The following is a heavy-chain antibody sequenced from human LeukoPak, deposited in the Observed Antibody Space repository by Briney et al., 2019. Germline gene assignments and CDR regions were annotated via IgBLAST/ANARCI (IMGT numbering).Heavy chain of an antibody. CDR1: GFTFSSYS. J-gene: IGHJ4*02. D-gene: IGHD6-13*01. Sequence: GGSLRLSCAASGFTFSSYSMNWVRQAPGKGLEWVSAISGSGGSTYYADSVKGRFTISRDNSKNTLYLQMNSLRAEDTAVYYCAKDRRGMGIAAAGTRFDYWGQGTLVTVSS. V-gene: IGHV3-23*01. CDR2: ISGSGGST. CDR3: AKDRRGMGIAAAGTRFDY.